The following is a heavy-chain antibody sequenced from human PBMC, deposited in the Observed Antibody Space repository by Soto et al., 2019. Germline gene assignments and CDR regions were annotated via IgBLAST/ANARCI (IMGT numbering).Heavy chain of an antibody. J-gene: IGHJ4*02. D-gene: IGHD6-19*01. V-gene: IGHV3-48*02. Sequence: SVKGRFTISRDNAKNSLSVQMNSLRDEDTAVYFCARETGLGSSGWSYYFDFWGQGTRVTVSS. CDR3: ARETGLGSSGWSYYFDF.